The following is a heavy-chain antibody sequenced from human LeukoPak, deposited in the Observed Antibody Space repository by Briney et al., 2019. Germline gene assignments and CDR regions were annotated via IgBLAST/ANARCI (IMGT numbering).Heavy chain of an antibody. Sequence: SETLSLTCTVSGDSISSNYWSWIRQPPGKGLEWIGYIYNSGSTNYNPSLKSRVTISVDTSKNQFSLKLTSVTAADTAVYYCARGTMMVGPWGQGTLVTVSS. V-gene: IGHV4-59*01. D-gene: IGHD3-22*01. J-gene: IGHJ5*02. CDR3: ARGTMMVGP. CDR1: GDSISSNY. CDR2: IYNSGST.